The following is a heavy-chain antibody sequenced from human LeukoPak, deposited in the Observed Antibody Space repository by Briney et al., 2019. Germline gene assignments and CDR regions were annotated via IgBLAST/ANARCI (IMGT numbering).Heavy chain of an antibody. Sequence: GGSLRLSCAASGFTFSSYAMSWVRQAPGKGLEWVSAISGSGGSTYYADSVKGRFTISRDNSKNTLYLQMNSLRAEDTAVYYCAKAPTPYSGSSWFDPWGQGTLVTVSS. CDR3: AKAPTPYSGSSWFDP. D-gene: IGHD3-10*01. CDR2: ISGSGGST. V-gene: IGHV3-23*01. J-gene: IGHJ5*02. CDR1: GFTFSSYA.